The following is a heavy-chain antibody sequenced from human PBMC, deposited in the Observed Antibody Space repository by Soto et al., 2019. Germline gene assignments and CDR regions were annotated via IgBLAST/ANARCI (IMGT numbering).Heavy chain of an antibody. J-gene: IGHJ4*02. CDR3: ARELSIMIRAYN. D-gene: IGHD3-16*01. CDR2: IGTSDGST. CDR1: GFTFSSHN. V-gene: IGHV3-21*02. Sequence: EVQLVESGGGLVKPGGSLRLSCAASGFTFSSHNIYWFRQPPGKGLEWVSSIGTSDGSTFYADSVRGRFTISKDNAKNSVYLQMDSLRAEDTAIYHCARELSIMIRAYNWGQGNLVTVSS.